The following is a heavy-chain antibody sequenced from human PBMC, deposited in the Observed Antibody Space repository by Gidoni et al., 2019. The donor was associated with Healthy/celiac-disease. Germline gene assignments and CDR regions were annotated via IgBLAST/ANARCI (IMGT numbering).Heavy chain of an antibody. CDR2: ISYDGSNK. Sequence: QVQLVESGGGVVQPGRSLRLSCAASGFTFSSYGMHWVRQAPGKGLEWMAVISYDGSNKYYADSVKGRFTISRDNSKNTLYLQMNSLRAEDTAVYYCANLVPFDYWGQGTLVTVSS. CDR3: ANLVPFDY. CDR1: GFTFSSYG. J-gene: IGHJ4*02. D-gene: IGHD3-10*01. V-gene: IGHV3-30*18.